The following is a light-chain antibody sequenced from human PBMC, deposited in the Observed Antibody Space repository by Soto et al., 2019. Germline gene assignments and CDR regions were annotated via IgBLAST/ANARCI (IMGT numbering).Light chain of an antibody. J-gene: IGKJ3*01. CDR2: DAS. Sequence: ETVMTQSPATLSVSPGERPTLSCRASQSVSSNLAWYQQKPGQAPRLLIYDASTRATGIPARFSGSVSGTEYTLTISSLQSEDFAVEYCQQYNTWPLTFGPGTKVDIK. CDR1: QSVSSN. CDR3: QQYNTWPLT. V-gene: IGKV3-15*01.